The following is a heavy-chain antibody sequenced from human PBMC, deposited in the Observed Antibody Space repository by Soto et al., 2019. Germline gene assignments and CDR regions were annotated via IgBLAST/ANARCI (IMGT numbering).Heavy chain of an antibody. CDR2: INPNSGGT. J-gene: IGHJ6*02. V-gene: IGHV1-2*04. D-gene: IGHD2-8*01. CDR3: ARSNPYYYYYGMDV. CDR1: GYTFTGYY. Sequence: ASVKVSCKASGYTFTGYYMYWVRHSPGQGLEWMGWINPNSGGTNYAQKFQGSVTMTRDTSISTAYMELSRLRSDDTAVYYCARSNPYYYYYGMDVWGQGTTVTV.